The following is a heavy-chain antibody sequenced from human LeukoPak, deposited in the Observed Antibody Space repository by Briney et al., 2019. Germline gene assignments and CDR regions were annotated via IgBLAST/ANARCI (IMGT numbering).Heavy chain of an antibody. CDR1: GYTFINYG. Sequence: ASVKVSCKASGYTFINYGISWVRQAPGQGLEWMGWISTYNGNTNYAQKLQDRVTMTTDTSMSTAYMELRSLRSDDTAVYYCARGQLVFLSHFYFDYWGQGTLVTVSS. V-gene: IGHV1-18*01. J-gene: IGHJ4*02. D-gene: IGHD6-6*01. CDR3: ARGQLVFLSHFYFDY. CDR2: ISTYNGNT.